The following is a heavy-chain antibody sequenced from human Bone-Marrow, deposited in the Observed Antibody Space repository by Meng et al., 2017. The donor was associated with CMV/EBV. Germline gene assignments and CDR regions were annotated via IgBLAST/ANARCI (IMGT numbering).Heavy chain of an antibody. Sequence: SLKISFSASGVTFDEHAMHWVRQAPGKGLEWVSGISWNSGSIGYADSVKGRFTISRDNAKNSLYLQMNSLRREDTAVYYCARALRYRGYCSSTSCPNYYYYGMDVWGQGTTVTVSS. V-gene: IGHV3-9*01. D-gene: IGHD2-2*01. CDR2: ISWNSGSI. CDR1: GVTFDEHA. J-gene: IGHJ6*02. CDR3: ARALRYRGYCSSTSCPNYYYYGMDV.